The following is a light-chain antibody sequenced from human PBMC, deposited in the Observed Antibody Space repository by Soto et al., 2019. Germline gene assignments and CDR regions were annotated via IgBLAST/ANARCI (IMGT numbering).Light chain of an antibody. CDR3: VEVQQSPKN. CDR2: LGS. CDR1: QSLLYRNGHNY. V-gene: IGKV2-28*01. J-gene: IGKJ2*01. Sequence: ETVLTQSPLSLTASPGEPASISCSSSQSLLYRNGHNYLDWYLQRPGQSPHRLVYLGSNSAYGVPARGSGSGSCAFLTLKIIRVEAGGVGIYYGVEVQQSPKNVGQGTKLEIK.